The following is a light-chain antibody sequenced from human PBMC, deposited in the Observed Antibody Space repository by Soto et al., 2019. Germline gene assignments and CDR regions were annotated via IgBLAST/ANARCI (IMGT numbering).Light chain of an antibody. CDR2: DTS. Sequence: QAVVTQEPSLTVSPGGTVTLTCGSSTGAVTSGHYPYWFQQKPGQAPRTLIYDTSNKHSWTPARFSGSLLGGKAALTLSGAQPEDEAEYYCLLSYSGARSNWVFGGGTKLTV. CDR1: TGAVTSGHY. J-gene: IGLJ3*02. V-gene: IGLV7-46*01. CDR3: LLSYSGARSNWV.